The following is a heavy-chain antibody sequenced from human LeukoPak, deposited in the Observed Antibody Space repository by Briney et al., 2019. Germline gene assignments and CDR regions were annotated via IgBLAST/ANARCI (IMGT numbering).Heavy chain of an antibody. CDR1: GFTFSNYG. Sequence: GGSLRLSCAASGFTFSNYGMHWVRQAPGKGLEWVAFIRYDGSNRHYADSVKGRFTIPRDNSKNTLCLQMDSLRAEDTAVYYCAKASTVGYYFYYMDVWGKGTTVTISS. V-gene: IGHV3-30*02. CDR2: IRYDGSNR. D-gene: IGHD4-23*01. CDR3: AKASTVGYYFYYMDV. J-gene: IGHJ6*03.